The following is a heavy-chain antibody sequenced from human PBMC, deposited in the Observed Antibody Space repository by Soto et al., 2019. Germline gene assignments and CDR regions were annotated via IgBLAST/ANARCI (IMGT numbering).Heavy chain of an antibody. D-gene: IGHD6-19*01. CDR3: LKQSSGWYSNFDY. CDR1: GFTFSTYA. CDR2: IAASGTIT. V-gene: IGHV3-23*01. J-gene: IGHJ4*02. Sequence: GGSLRLSCAASGFTFSTYAMSWVRQAPGKGLEWVSAIAASGTITYYADSVKGRFTISRDNSKNTLYLQMNSLRAEDTAVYYCLKQSSGWYSNFDYWGQGTPVTVSS.